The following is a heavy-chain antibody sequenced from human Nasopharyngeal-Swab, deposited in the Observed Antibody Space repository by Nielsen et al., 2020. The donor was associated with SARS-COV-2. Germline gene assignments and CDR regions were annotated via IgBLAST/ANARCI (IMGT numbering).Heavy chain of an antibody. D-gene: IGHD3-16*01. CDR1: GASIRSGGYF. Sequence: SETLPLTCTVSGASIRSGGYFWRWTRQHPGKGLEWIGYIYYSGNTYYNPSLKSRVTISVDTSKNQFFLKVDSVTAADTAVYYCATTDRDGWGYFHYWGQGTLVTVSS. CDR2: IYYSGNT. V-gene: IGHV4-31*03. CDR3: ATTDRDGWGYFHY. J-gene: IGHJ4*02.